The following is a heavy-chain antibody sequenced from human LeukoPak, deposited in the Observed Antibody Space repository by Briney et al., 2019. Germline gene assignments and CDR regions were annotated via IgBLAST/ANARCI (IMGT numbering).Heavy chain of an antibody. Sequence: SETLSLTCAVYGGSFSGYYWSWIRQPPGKGLEWIGEINHSGSTNYNPSLKSRVTISVDTSKNQFSLKLSSVTAADTAVYYCARLAMAGRRHGDWGQGTLVTVSS. J-gene: IGHJ4*02. D-gene: IGHD6-19*01. V-gene: IGHV4-34*01. CDR1: GGSFSGYY. CDR3: ARLAMAGRRHGD. CDR2: INHSGST.